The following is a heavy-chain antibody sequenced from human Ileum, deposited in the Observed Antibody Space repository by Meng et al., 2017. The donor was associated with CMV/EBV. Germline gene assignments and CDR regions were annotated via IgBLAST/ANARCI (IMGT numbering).Heavy chain of an antibody. V-gene: IGHV3-7*01. CDR2: IKQDGSEQ. Sequence: GGSLRLSCAVSGFTFSNYWMSWVRQSPGKGLEWVGNIKQDGSEQYYVDSVKGRFSISRDNAKNSLDLQMNSLRAEDTAVYYCARGGGVLGWFCPWGQGTLVTVSS. CDR1: GFTFSNYW. D-gene: IGHD3-16*01. CDR3: ARGGGVLGWFCP. J-gene: IGHJ5*02.